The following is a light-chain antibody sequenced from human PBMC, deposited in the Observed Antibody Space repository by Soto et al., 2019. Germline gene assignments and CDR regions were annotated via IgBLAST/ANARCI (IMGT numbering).Light chain of an antibody. V-gene: IGLV2-14*03. CDR1: SSDVGGYNY. Sequence: QSVLTQPASVSRSPGQSITISCTGTSSDVGGYNYVSWYQQHPGEVPKVIIFNVNNRPSGVSDRFSGSRSGNTASLTISGLQAEDEADYYCSSFTSSTTYVFGAGTKVTVL. J-gene: IGLJ1*01. CDR3: SSFTSSTTYV. CDR2: NVN.